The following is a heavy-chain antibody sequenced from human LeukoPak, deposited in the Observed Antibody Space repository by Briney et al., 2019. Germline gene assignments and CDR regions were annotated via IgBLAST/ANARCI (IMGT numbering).Heavy chain of an antibody. Sequence: GASVKVSCKASGYTFTSYGISWVRQAPGQGLEWMGWISAYNGNTNYAQKLQGRVTMTTDTSTGTAYMELSSLRSEDTAVYYCAGKMAVLTKTSYYYMDVWGKGTTVTVSS. CDR1: GYTFTSYG. V-gene: IGHV1-18*01. J-gene: IGHJ6*03. CDR3: AGKMAVLTKTSYYYMDV. CDR2: ISAYNGNT. D-gene: IGHD2-8*01.